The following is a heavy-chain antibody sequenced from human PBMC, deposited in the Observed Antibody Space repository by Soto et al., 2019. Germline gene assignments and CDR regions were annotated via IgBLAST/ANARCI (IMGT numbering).Heavy chain of an antibody. CDR1: GFVFQDYS. CDR3: AKGSGGRYLQPFDQ. Sequence: GLSLRLSGTRSGFVFQDYSMHWIRQAPGKGLEWVSGFSWNSGSIGYAESVKGRFTITSDNPKKSVNLQINDMRPEDTAVYFCAKGSGGRYLQPFDQWGQGTLVTVSS. V-gene: IGHV3-9*01. J-gene: IGHJ4*02. CDR2: FSWNSGSI. D-gene: IGHD3-16*02.